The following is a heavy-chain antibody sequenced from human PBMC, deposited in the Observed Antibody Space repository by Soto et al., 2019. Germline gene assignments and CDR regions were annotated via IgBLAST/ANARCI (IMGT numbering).Heavy chain of an antibody. CDR2: IIPIFGTA. Sequence: SVKVSCKASGGTFSSYAISWVRQAPGQGLEWMVGIIPIFGTANYAQTFQGRVTITADESTSTAYMELSSLRSEDPAVYYCARSSAEMVRGPNWFDPWGQGTLVTVSS. D-gene: IGHD3-10*01. V-gene: IGHV1-69*13. CDR3: ARSSAEMVRGPNWFDP. CDR1: GGTFSSYA. J-gene: IGHJ5*02.